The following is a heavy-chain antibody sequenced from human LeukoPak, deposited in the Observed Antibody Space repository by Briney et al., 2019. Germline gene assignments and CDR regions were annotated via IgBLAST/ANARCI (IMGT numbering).Heavy chain of an antibody. CDR1: GFTVNNNY. Sequence: GGSLTLSCAASGFTVNNNYMSWVRQAPGKGLEWVSVIYSSGSTYYADSVKGRFTISRDISKNSLYLQMTSLRAEDTAVYYCARDLGYYASSANWGQGTLVTVSS. D-gene: IGHD3-22*01. CDR2: IYSSGST. V-gene: IGHV3-53*01. CDR3: ARDLGYYASSAN. J-gene: IGHJ4*02.